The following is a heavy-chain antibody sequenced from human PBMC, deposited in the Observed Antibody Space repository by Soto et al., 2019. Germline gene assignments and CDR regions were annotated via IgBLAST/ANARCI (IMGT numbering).Heavy chain of an antibody. CDR1: GFTFSSYA. V-gene: IGHV3-23*01. Sequence: GGSLRLSCAASGFTFSSYAMSWVRQAPGKGLEWVSAISGSGGSTYYADSVKGRFTISRDNSKNTLYLLMNSLRAEDTAVYYCAKDYYDILTGSNWFDPWGQGTLVTVSS. J-gene: IGHJ5*02. CDR3: AKDYYDILTGSNWFDP. D-gene: IGHD3-9*01. CDR2: ISGSGGST.